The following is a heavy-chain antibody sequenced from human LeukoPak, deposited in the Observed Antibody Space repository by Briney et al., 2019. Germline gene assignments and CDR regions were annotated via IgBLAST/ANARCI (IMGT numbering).Heavy chain of an antibody. J-gene: IGHJ3*02. V-gene: IGHV3-23*01. CDR3: AKDRDSRAWYKDAFHI. CDR1: AFTFSSYA. CDR2: ITGSGGNT. D-gene: IGHD3-22*01. Sequence: VGSLRLACAASAFTFSSYAMRWVRQAPGRGLEWVSAITGSGGNTYYADSVKGRFTISRDNSKNTLYLQMNSLRVEDTALYYCAKDRDSRAWYKDAFHIWGLGTMVTVSS.